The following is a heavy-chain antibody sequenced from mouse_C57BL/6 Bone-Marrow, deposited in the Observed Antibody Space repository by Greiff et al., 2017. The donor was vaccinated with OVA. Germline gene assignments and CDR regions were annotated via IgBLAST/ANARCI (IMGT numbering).Heavy chain of an antibody. V-gene: IGHV5-9-1*02. CDR3: TSDGVVFAY. CDR1: GFTFSSYA. CDR2: ISSGGDYI. Sequence: EVQVVESGEGLVKPGGSLKLSCAASGFTFSSYAMSWVRQTPEKRLEWVAYISSGGDYIYYADTVKGRFTISRDNARNTLYLQMRSLKSEDTAMYYCTSDGVVFAYWGQGTLVTVSA. J-gene: IGHJ3*01. D-gene: IGHD2-3*01.